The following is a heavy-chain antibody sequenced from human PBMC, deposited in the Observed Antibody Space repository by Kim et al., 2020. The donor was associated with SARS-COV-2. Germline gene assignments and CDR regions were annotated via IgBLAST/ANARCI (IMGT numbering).Heavy chain of an antibody. CDR3: ARGNHLLLWFRDLGRGPGNDAFAN. V-gene: IGHV4-4*02. CDR2: IYHSGST. D-gene: IGHD3-10*01. CDR1: GGSISSSNW. Sequence: SETLSLTCAVSGGSISSSNWWSWVRQPPGKGLEWIGEIYHSGSTNYNPYPKSRVTISLDKSKHQFSLKLSSVTAADTAVYYCARGNHLLLWFRDLGRGPGNDAFANWGQGTTVTVSS. J-gene: IGHJ3*02.